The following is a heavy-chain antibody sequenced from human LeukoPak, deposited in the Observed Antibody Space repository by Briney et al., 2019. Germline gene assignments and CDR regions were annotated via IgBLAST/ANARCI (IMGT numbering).Heavy chain of an antibody. J-gene: IGHJ5*02. CDR3: ARMYGDYEDP. CDR1: GGTFSSDT. CDR2: IIPIFGTA. Sequence: GASVKVSCKASGGTFSSDTISWVRQAPGQGLEWMGGIIPIFGTANYAQKFQGRVTITADKSTSTAYMELSSLRSEDTAVYYCARMYGDYEDPWGQGTLVTVSS. V-gene: IGHV1-69*06. D-gene: IGHD4-17*01.